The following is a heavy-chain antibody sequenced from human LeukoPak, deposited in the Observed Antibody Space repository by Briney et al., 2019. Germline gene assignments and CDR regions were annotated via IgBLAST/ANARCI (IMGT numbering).Heavy chain of an antibody. V-gene: IGHV3-21*01. D-gene: IGHD4-23*01. CDR3: ARDYGGTSPFDY. Sequence: GSLRLSWATSGFTFSRYNMNWVRQAPGKGLGWVSSITSSNNYIYYGDSVKGRFTISRDDAKNSLFLQMNSLRAEDTAVYYCARDYGGTSPFDYWGQGTLVTVSS. J-gene: IGHJ4*02. CDR1: GFTFSRYN. CDR2: ITSSNNYI.